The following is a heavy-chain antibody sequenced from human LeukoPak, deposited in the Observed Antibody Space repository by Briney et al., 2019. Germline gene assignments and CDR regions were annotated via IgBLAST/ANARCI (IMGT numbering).Heavy chain of an antibody. CDR2: FDPDDGET. CDR3: ATQARGYLYY. V-gene: IGHV1-24*01. D-gene: IGHD5-12*01. CDR1: GYTLTQLA. Sequence: ASVKVSCKVSGYTLTQLAMHWVRQAPGKGLEWMGGFDPDDGETVYAQKFQDRVAMTEDTSTDTANMELTSLASEDTAVYYCATQARGYLYYWGQGTLVTVSS. J-gene: IGHJ4*02.